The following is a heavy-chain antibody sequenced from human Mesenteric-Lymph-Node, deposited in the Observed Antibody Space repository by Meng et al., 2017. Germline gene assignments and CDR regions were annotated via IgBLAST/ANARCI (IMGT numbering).Heavy chain of an antibody. CDR3: ARGLRWLQYAFDI. J-gene: IGHJ3*02. CDR1: GGSISSGGYY. D-gene: IGHD5-24*01. V-gene: IGHV4-31*03. Sequence: QVQPQESGPGLVKPSQTLSLTCTVHGGSISSGGYYWSWIRQHPGKGLEWIGYIYYSGSTYYNPSLKNRVTISVDTSKNQFSLKLSSVTPEDTAVYYCARGLRWLQYAFDIWGQGTMVTVSS. CDR2: IYYSGST.